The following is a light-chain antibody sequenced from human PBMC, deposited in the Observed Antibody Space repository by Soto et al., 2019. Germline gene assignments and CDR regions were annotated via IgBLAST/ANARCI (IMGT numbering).Light chain of an antibody. J-gene: IGLJ1*01. CDR3: SSYTSSSKNV. CDR2: DVS. Sequence: QSVLTQPASVSGSPRQSITISCTGTRSDVGGYNYVSWYQQHPGKAPKLIIYDVSNRPSGVSYRFSGSKSGNTASLTISGLQAEDEADYYCSSYTSSSKNVFGTGTKVTVL. CDR1: RSDVGGYNY. V-gene: IGLV2-14*01.